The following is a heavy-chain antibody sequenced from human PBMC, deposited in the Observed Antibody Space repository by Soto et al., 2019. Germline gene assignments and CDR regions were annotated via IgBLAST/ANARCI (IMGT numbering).Heavy chain of an antibody. J-gene: IGHJ4*02. CDR3: TRHPVDF. CDR1: GFSFSDSA. CDR2: IRSKSNNYAT. Sequence: EVQLVESGGGLVQPGGSLKLSCAASGFSFSDSAMHWVRQASGKGLEWVGRIRSKSNNYATEYHASVKGRFTISRDDSKNTAYLQMNSLKTEDTAFYDCTRHPVDFWGQGTLVTVSS. V-gene: IGHV3-73*01.